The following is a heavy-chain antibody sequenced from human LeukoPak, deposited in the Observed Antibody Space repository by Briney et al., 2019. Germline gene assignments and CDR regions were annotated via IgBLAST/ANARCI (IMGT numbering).Heavy chain of an antibody. CDR1: GFTFSSYA. CDR2: ISYDGSNK. V-gene: IGHV3-30-3*01. Sequence: PGGSLRLSCAASGFTFSSYAMHWVRQAPGKGLEWVAVISYDGSNKYYADSVKGRFTISRDNSKNTLYLQMNSLRAEDTAVYYCARAEYYYDSSGYSPHDAFDIWGQGTMVTVSS. CDR3: ARAEYYYDSSGYSPHDAFDI. D-gene: IGHD3-22*01. J-gene: IGHJ3*02.